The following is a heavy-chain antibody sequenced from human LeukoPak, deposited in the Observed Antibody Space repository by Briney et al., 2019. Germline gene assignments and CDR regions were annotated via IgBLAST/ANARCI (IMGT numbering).Heavy chain of an antibody. CDR3: AKAKNGHYYGSGSYPYPNWFDP. D-gene: IGHD3-10*01. V-gene: IGHV3-23*01. J-gene: IGHJ5*02. Sequence: PGGSLRLSCAASGFTFSSYAMSWVRQAPGKGLEWVSTINGSGDRKYYTDSVKGRFTISRVSSENTLYLQMNSLRADDTAVYYCAKAKNGHYYGSGSYPYPNWFDPWGQGTLVTVSS. CDR1: GFTFSSYA. CDR2: INGSGDRK.